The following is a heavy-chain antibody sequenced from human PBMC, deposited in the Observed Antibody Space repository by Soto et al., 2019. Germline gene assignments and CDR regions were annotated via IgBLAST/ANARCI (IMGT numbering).Heavy chain of an antibody. J-gene: IGHJ6*03. D-gene: IGHD1-1*01. CDR1: WISVSNNCAA. CDR3: AGSTTVQWYYMDV. CDR2: TDYGSRGYN. V-gene: IGHV6-1*01. Sequence: SQSLSITCAISWISVSNNCAAWDWIRQSPRRGLEWVGRTDYGSRGYNDYAVSVKSRITGNPDTSKNQFSMHLNSVTPEDTAVYYCAGSTTVQWYYMDVWDKGITVTVSS.